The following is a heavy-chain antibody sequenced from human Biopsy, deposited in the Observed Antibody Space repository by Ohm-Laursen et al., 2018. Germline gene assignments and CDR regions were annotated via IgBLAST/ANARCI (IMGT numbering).Heavy chain of an antibody. CDR3: ARGMRTTGWPYFDY. CDR2: IYYTGGT. Sequence: SETLSLTCTVSGGSISSYYWSWIRQPPGKGLEWIGYIYYTGGTNYNPSLKSRVNISQDTSKNQFSLRLNSVTAADTAVYYCARGMRTTGWPYFDYWGQGILVTASS. CDR1: GGSISSYY. D-gene: IGHD2/OR15-2a*01. V-gene: IGHV4-59*01. J-gene: IGHJ4*02.